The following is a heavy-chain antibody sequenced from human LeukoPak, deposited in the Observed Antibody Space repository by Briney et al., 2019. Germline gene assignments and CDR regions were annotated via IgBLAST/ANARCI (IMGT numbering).Heavy chain of an antibody. Sequence: PSETLSVTCTVSGGSTTAIPYNWGWIRQPPGKGLEWIGTISYVGTTYYEPSLKSRVTMSIDTSKNQFSLNLNSATAADTAVYYCARHPTGYPNWFDSWGQGTLVIVSS. CDR3: ARHPTGYPNWFDS. CDR2: ISYVGTT. CDR1: GGSTTAIPYN. D-gene: IGHD3-9*01. V-gene: IGHV4-39*01. J-gene: IGHJ5*01.